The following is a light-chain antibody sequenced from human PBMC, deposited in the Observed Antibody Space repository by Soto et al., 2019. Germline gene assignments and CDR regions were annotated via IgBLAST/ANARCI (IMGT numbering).Light chain of an antibody. CDR3: HRSYGTPRT. Sequence: DIHMTQSPSSLSASVGDRVTITSRASQSISTYLNWYQHKPGNAPKVLIYAVSSLQSWVPSRFSGSGSGTDFTLTITSLQPEDSATYYCHRSYGTPRTFGQGTKVDIK. J-gene: IGKJ1*01. V-gene: IGKV1-39*01. CDR1: QSISTY. CDR2: AVS.